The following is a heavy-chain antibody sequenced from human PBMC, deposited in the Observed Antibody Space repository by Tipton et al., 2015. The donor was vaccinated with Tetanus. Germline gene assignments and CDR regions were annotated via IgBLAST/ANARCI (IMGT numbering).Heavy chain of an antibody. CDR1: GYTFTSYG. CDR2: LSAYNGNT. V-gene: IGHV1-18*01. CDR3: AREDITTVTSFLDY. D-gene: IGHD4-17*01. Sequence: QMQLVQSGAEVKKPGASVKVSCKASGYTFTSYGISWVRQAPGQGLEWMGWLSAYNGNTNYAQKLQGRVNMTTDTSTSTAYMELRSLRSDDTAVYYCAREDITTVTSFLDYWGQGTLVTVSS. J-gene: IGHJ4*02.